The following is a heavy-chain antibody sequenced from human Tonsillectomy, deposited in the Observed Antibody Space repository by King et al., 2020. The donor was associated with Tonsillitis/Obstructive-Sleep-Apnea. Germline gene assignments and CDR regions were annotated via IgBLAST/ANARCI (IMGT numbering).Heavy chain of an antibody. CDR1: GYTFTGYY. V-gene: IGHV1-2*02. CDR2: INPNSGGT. J-gene: IGHJ5*02. D-gene: IGHD3-16*01. Sequence: VQLVQSGAEVKKPGASVKVSCKASGYTFTGYYMHWVRQAPGQGLEWMGWINPNSGGTNYAQKFQGRVTMTRDTSISTAYMELNRLRSDDTAVYYCARDRCRGDAWFDPWGQGTLVTVSS. CDR3: ARDRCRGDAWFDP.